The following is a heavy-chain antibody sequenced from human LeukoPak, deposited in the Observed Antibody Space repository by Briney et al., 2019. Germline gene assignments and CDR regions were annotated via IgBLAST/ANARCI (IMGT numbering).Heavy chain of an antibody. D-gene: IGHD4-17*01. CDR1: GYTFTDYY. CDR2: ISPNRGGT. CDR3: ARDLPKIDYVGAFDI. J-gene: IGHJ3*02. V-gene: IGHV1-2*02. Sequence: ASVKVSCKTSGYTFTDYYLHWVRQAPGQGPEWMGWISPNRGGTNYAQSFKGRVTMTRDTSISTAYMELTSLTSDDTAVYYCARDLPKIDYVGAFDIWGQGTMVTVSS.